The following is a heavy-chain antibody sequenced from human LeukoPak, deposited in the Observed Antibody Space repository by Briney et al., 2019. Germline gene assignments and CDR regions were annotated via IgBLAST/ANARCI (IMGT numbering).Heavy chain of an antibody. D-gene: IGHD2-2*01. Sequence: GESLKISCKGSGYSFTSYWIGWVRQMPGKGLEWMGIIYPGDSDTRYSPSFQGQVTISADKSITTAYLQWSSLKASDTAMYYCASGGYCSSTYCEIGSFDVWGQGTMVTVSS. J-gene: IGHJ3*01. V-gene: IGHV5-51*01. CDR3: ASGGYCSSTYCEIGSFDV. CDR2: IYPGDSDT. CDR1: GYSFTSYW.